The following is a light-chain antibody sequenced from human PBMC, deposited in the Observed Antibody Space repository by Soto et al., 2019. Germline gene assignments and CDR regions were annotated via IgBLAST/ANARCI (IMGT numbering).Light chain of an antibody. CDR2: EVS. CDR1: SSDFGGYNY. J-gene: IGLJ1*01. CDR3: SAYTSSSTFYV. Sequence: QSVLTQPASVSGSPGQSVTISCTGTSSDFGGYNYVSWYQQHPRKAPKLMIYEVSNRPSGISNRFSASKSGTSATLTISGLQAEDEADYYCSAYTSSSTFYVFGTGTKLTVL. V-gene: IGLV2-14*01.